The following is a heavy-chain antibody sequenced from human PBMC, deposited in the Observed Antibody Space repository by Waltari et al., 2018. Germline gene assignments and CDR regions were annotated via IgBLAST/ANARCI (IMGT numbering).Heavy chain of an antibody. CDR1: GGSISSSSYY. CDR3: ARDTITTSRIDY. D-gene: IGHD4-4*01. V-gene: IGHV4-39*07. Sequence: QLQLQESGPGLVKPSETLSLTCTVSGGSISSSSYYWGWIRQPPGKGLEWIGSIYYSGSTYYNPSLKSRVTISVDTSKNQCSLKLSSVTAADTAVYYCARDTITTSRIDYWGQGTLVTVSS. CDR2: IYYSGST. J-gene: IGHJ4*02.